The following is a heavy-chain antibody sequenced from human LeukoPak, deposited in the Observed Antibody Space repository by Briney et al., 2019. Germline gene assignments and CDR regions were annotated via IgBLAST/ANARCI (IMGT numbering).Heavy chain of an antibody. CDR3: ARGRNGDYVYYFDY. V-gene: IGHV3-21*01. CDR1: GFTFSSYS. Sequence: GGSLRLSCAASGFTFSSYSMNWVRQAPGKGLEWVSSISSSSSYIYYADSVKRRFTISRDNAKNSLYLQMNGLRAEDTAVYYCARGRNGDYVYYFDYWGQGTLVTVSS. D-gene: IGHD4-17*01. CDR2: ISSSSSYI. J-gene: IGHJ4*02.